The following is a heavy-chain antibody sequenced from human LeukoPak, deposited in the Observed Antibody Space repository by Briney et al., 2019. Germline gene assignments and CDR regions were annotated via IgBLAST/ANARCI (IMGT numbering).Heavy chain of an antibody. J-gene: IGHJ4*02. CDR1: GYTFTGYY. V-gene: IGHV1-2*02. CDR2: INPNSGGT. Sequence: ASVKVSFTASGYTFTGYYMHWVRQAPGQGLEWMGWINPNSGGTNYAQKFQGRVTMTRDTSISTAYMELSRLRSDDTAVYYCARESYYYGSGDDYWGQGALVTVSS. CDR3: ARESYYYGSGDDY. D-gene: IGHD3-10*01.